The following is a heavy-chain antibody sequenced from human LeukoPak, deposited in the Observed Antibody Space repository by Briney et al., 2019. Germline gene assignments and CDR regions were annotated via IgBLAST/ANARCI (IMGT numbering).Heavy chain of an antibody. CDR3: ARDLRWSHYWYFDL. D-gene: IGHD2-15*01. CDR1: GFTFSSYG. Sequence: GGSLRLSCAASGFTFSSYGMHWVRQAPGKGLEWVAVIWYDGSNKYYADSVKGRFTISRDDSKNTLYLQMNSLRAEDTAVYYCARDLRWSHYWYFDLWGRGTLVTVSS. V-gene: IGHV3-33*01. J-gene: IGHJ2*01. CDR2: IWYDGSNK.